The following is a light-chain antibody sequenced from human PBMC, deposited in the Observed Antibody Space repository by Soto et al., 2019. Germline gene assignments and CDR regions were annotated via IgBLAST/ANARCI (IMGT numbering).Light chain of an antibody. Sequence: EIVMTQSPATLSLSPGERATLSCTASQNVNTNLAWYQQKPGQAPRLLISGASSRATGIPARFSGSGSGREFTLTISSLQSEDSAVYYCHQYNDWPPEGTFGPGTKVDIK. J-gene: IGKJ3*01. CDR3: HQYNDWPPEGT. V-gene: IGKV3-15*01. CDR1: QNVNTN. CDR2: GAS.